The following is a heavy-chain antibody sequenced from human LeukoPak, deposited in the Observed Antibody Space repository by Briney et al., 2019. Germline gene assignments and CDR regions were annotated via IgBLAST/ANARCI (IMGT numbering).Heavy chain of an antibody. CDR3: ASCSYHYYFMGV. D-gene: IGHD3-10*02. V-gene: IGHV4-39*07. J-gene: IGHJ6*03. Sequence: SETLSLTCAVSGGSISSSAFYWGWNRQPPGKGLEWIRSVYYSGSTYSNPFLKSRVTISVDTSKNQFSLKLSSVTAADSAVYYCASCSYHYYFMGVWGKGTTVTVSS. CDR1: GGSISSSAFY. CDR2: VYYSGST.